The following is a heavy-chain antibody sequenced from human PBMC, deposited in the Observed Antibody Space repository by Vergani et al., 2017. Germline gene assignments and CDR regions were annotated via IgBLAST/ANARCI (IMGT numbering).Heavy chain of an antibody. CDR1: GFTFSDFS. V-gene: IGHV3-21*06. D-gene: IGHD2-8*01. CDR3: ARDCTSGGCPDNYGMDV. Sequence: VQLVESGGGLVKPGGSLRLSCAASGFTFSDFSMSWVRQAPGKGLEWVAFIGSSGPYLNYADAVKGRFIISRDNTNNSLFLQLRSLRAEDAAVYYCARDCTSGGCPDNYGMDVLGQGATVTVSS. J-gene: IGHJ6*02. CDR2: IGSSGPYL.